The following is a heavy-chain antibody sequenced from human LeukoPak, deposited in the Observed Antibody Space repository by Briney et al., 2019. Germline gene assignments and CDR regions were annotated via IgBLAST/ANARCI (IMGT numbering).Heavy chain of an antibody. D-gene: IGHD5-12*01. CDR3: AREGGTVATALDY. CDR1: GFTFSSYG. J-gene: IGHJ4*02. CDR2: IWYDGSNK. Sequence: SGRSLRLSCAASGFTFSSYGMHWVRQAPGKGLEWVAVIWYDGSNKYYADSVKGRFTISRDNSKNTLYLQMNSLRAEDTAVYYCAREGGTVATALDYWGQGTLVTVSP. V-gene: IGHV3-33*01.